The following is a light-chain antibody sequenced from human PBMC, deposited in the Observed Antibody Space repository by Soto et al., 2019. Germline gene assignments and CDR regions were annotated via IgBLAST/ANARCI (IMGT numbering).Light chain of an antibody. CDR2: DAS. J-gene: IGKJ4*01. V-gene: IGKV1-33*01. CDR3: QQYDNLLPLT. CDR1: QDISNY. Sequence: DIQMTQSPSSLSASVGDRVTITCEASQDISNYLNCYQQKPGKAPKLLIYDASNLETGVPSRFSGSGSGTDFTFTISSLQPEDIATYYCQQYDNLLPLTFGGGTKVDIK.